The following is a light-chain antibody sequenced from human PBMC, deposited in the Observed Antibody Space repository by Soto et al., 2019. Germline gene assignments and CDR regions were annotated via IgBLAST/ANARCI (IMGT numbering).Light chain of an antibody. Sequence: DLQMTQSPSSVSAYVGDRVTITCRASQGIGSWLAWYQQKPGKAHKLLIYGASILYSGVPPRFSGSNSGTDFRLTISNRQPEDFATCYCQQANSFPRTFGQGTKVEIK. J-gene: IGKJ1*01. CDR3: QQANSFPRT. CDR2: GAS. V-gene: IGKV1-12*01. CDR1: QGIGSW.